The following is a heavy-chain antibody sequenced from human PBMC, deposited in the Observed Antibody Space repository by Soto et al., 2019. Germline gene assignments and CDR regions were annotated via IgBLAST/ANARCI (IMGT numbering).Heavy chain of an antibody. Sequence: HVQLVQSGAEVKKPGSSVKVSCKASGGTFSRYAISWVRQAPGQGLEWMGGIIPIFGTANYAQKFQGRVTITAAESTRTAYMELSSLRSEDTAVYYCARDRVQQRWAFDIWGQGTKVTVSS. CDR2: IIPIFGTA. CDR3: ARDRVQQRWAFDI. V-gene: IGHV1-69*01. J-gene: IGHJ3*02. CDR1: GGTFSRYA. D-gene: IGHD6-13*01.